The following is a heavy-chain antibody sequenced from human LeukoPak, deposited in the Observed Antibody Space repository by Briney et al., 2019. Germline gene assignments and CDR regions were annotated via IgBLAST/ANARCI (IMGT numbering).Heavy chain of an antibody. V-gene: IGHV4-59*01. CDR3: ARAGSRLLWFGEHHQFDY. J-gene: IGHJ4*02. CDR2: IYYSGST. D-gene: IGHD3-10*01. CDR1: GASISNYY. Sequence: PSETLSLTCTVSGASISNYYWSWIRQPPGKGLEWIGYIYYSGSTNYNPSLKSRVTISVDTSKNQFSLKLSSVTAADTAVYYCARAGSRLLWFGEHHQFDYWGQGTLVTVSS.